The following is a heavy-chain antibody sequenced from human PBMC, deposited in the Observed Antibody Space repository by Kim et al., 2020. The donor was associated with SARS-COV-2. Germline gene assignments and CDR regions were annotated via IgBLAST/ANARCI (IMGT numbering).Heavy chain of an antibody. CDR3: ARHDIRGGSYDF. J-gene: IGHJ4*02. D-gene: IGHD5-12*01. Sequence: NYNPSLKSRVTISVGTSDNQFSRRLNSVTAADTAVYYCARHDIRGGSYDFWGQGTLVTVSS. V-gene: IGHV4-59*08.